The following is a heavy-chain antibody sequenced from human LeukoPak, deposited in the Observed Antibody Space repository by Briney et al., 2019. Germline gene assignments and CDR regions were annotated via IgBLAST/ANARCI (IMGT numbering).Heavy chain of an antibody. Sequence: SETLSLTCAVYGGSFSGYYWSWIRQPPGKGLEWIGEINHSGSTNYNPSLKSRVTISVDTSKNQFSLKLSSVTAADTAVYYCARHSGRSSAGNWYFDLWGRGTLVTVSS. CDR2: INHSGST. CDR1: GGSFSGYY. J-gene: IGHJ2*01. CDR3: ARHSGRSSAGNWYFDL. V-gene: IGHV4-34*01. D-gene: IGHD6-6*01.